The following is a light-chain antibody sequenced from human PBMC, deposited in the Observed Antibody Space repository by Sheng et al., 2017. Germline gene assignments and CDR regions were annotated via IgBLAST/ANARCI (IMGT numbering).Light chain of an antibody. Sequence: EIVMTQSPATLSVSPGERATLSCRASQSVSSNLAWYQQKLGQAPRLLIYGASNRATGIPDRFSGSGSATDFTLIISRLEPEDFAVYYCHQFGSSPLISFGQGTRLEIK. V-gene: IGKV3-20*01. CDR2: GAS. CDR1: QSVSSN. J-gene: IGKJ5*01. CDR3: HQFGSSPLIS.